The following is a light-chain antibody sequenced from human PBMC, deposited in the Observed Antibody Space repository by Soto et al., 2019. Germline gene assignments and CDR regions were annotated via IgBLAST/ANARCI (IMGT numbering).Light chain of an antibody. CDR2: GAS. Sequence: EIVMTQSPATLSVSQGERATLSCRASQSVSSTLAWYQQKPGQAPRLLIYGASTRATGIPARFSGSGSGTEFTLTTSCLQSEDFAVYYCQQYNNWPFTFGTGTKVDIK. CDR3: QQYNNWPFT. J-gene: IGKJ3*01. CDR1: QSVSST. V-gene: IGKV3-15*01.